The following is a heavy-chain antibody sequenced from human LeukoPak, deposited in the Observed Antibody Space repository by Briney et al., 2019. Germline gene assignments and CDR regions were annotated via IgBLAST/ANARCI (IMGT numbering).Heavy chain of an antibody. D-gene: IGHD3-22*01. CDR2: INPSGGST. CDR3: ARVYYYDSSGPSEAFDI. J-gene: IGHJ3*02. V-gene: IGHV1-46*01. CDR1: GYTFTSYY. Sequence: GASVKVSCKASGYTFTSYYMHWVRQAPGQGLEWMGIINPSGGSTSYAQKFQGRVTMTRDTSTSTVYMELSSLRSEDTAVYYCARVYYYDSSGPSEAFDIWGQGTMVTVSS.